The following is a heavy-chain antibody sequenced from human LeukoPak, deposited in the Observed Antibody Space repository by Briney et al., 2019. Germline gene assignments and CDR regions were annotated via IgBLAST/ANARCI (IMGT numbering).Heavy chain of an antibody. CDR3: ARDGNIAAAGTDSVWFDP. V-gene: IGHV6-1*01. D-gene: IGHD6-13*01. J-gene: IGHJ5*02. Sequence: SQTLSLTCAISGDSVSSNSAAWNWIRQPPSRGLEWLGRTYYRSKWYNDYAVSVKSRITINPDTSKNQFSLQLNSVTPEDTAVYYCARDGNIAAAGTDSVWFDPWGQGTLVTVSS. CDR2: TYYRSKWYN. CDR1: GDSVSSNSAA.